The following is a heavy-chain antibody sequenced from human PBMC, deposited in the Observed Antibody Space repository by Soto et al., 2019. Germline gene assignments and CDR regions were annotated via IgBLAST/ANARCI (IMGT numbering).Heavy chain of an antibody. J-gene: IGHJ5*02. CDR3: ARERAVGIAVALNWFDP. CDR2: ISSSSSTI. V-gene: IGHV3-48*02. Sequence: EVQLVESGGGLVQPGGSLRLSCAAYGFTFSSYSMNWVRQAPGKGLEWVSYISSSSSTIYYADFVKGRFTISRDNAKSSLYLQMNSLRDEDTAVYYCARERAVGIAVALNWFDPWGQGTLVTVSS. CDR1: GFTFSSYS. D-gene: IGHD6-19*01.